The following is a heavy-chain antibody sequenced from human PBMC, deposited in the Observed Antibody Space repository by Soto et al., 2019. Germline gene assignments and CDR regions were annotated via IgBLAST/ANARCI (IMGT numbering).Heavy chain of an antibody. Sequence: ASVKVSCKASGYTFTGYYMHWVRQAPGQGLEWMEWINPNSGGTNYAQKFQGRVTMTRDTSISTAYMELSRLRSDDTAVYHCARGGSSGYNFLLDYWGQGTLVTVSS. J-gene: IGHJ4*02. D-gene: IGHD3-22*01. CDR1: GYTFTGYY. CDR2: INPNSGGT. CDR3: ARGGSSGYNFLLDY. V-gene: IGHV1-2*02.